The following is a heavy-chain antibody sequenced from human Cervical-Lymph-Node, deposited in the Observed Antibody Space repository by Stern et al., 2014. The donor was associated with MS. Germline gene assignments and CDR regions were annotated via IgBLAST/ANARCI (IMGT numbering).Heavy chain of an antibody. CDR1: GYTFSKYY. V-gene: IGHV1-46*01. Sequence: VHLVESGAEVKKLGASVKVSCKASGYTFSKYYIHWVRQAPGQGLEWMGIIDPSGGSPTYAKKFQGRVTMTSDTSTSTVNMELSSLRSEDTAVYYCARDPPGDNYDAGFDYWGQGTLVTVSS. D-gene: IGHD3-22*01. CDR3: ARDPPGDNYDAGFDY. CDR2: IDPSGGSP. J-gene: IGHJ4*02.